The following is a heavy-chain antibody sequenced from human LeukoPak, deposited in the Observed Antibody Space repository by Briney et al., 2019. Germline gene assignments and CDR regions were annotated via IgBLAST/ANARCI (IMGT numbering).Heavy chain of an antibody. CDR1: GGSIRSSYYY. D-gene: IGHD4-23*01. CDR3: ATDYGGTLSY. Sequence: SETLSLTCTVSGGSIRSSYYYWGWIRQPPGKGLEWIGNIYYTGSTKYNPALKSRVTISVDTSKNQFSLKLSSVTAADTAVYYCATDYGGTLSYWGQGTLVTVSS. V-gene: IGHV4-39*07. J-gene: IGHJ4*02. CDR2: IYYTGST.